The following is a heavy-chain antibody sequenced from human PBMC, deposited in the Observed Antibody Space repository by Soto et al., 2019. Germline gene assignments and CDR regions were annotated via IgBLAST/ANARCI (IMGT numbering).Heavy chain of an antibody. CDR2: INAGNGNT. D-gene: IGHD2-15*01. CDR3: AREAVRTYCSGGSCYSSWFDP. J-gene: IGHJ5*02. Sequence: ASVKVSCKASGYTFTSYAMHWVRQAPGQRLEWMGWINAGNGNTKYSQKFQGRVTITRDTSASTAYMELSSLRSEDTAVYYCAREAVRTYCSGGSCYSSWFDPWGQGTLVTVSS. V-gene: IGHV1-3*01. CDR1: GYTFTSYA.